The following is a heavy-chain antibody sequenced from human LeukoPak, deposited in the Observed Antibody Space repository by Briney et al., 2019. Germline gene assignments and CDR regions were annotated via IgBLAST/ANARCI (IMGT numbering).Heavy chain of an antibody. CDR1: GGSFSGYY. CDR3: ARGQKRGYCSSTGCYARYYFDH. J-gene: IGHJ4*02. CDR2: INHSGST. Sequence: SETLSLTCAVYGGSFSGYYWSWIRQPPGKGLEWIGEINHSGSTNYNPSLKSRVTISVDTSKNQFSLKLSSVTAADTAVYYCARGQKRGYCSSTGCYARYYFDHWGQGTLVTVSS. D-gene: IGHD2-2*01. V-gene: IGHV4-34*01.